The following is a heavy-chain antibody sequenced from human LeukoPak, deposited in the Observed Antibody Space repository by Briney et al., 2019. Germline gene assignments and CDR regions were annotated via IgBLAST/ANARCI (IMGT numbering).Heavy chain of an antibody. CDR3: ARDRTPNGYSSGWRI. V-gene: IGHV4-59*01. CDR2: IYYSGST. D-gene: IGHD6-19*01. Sequence: SETLSHTCTVSGGSISSYYWSWIRQPPGKGLEWIGYIYYSGSTNYNPSLKSRVNISVDTSKNQFSLKLSSVTAADTAVYYCARDRTPNGYSSGWRIWGQGTMVTVSS. CDR1: GGSISSYY. J-gene: IGHJ3*02.